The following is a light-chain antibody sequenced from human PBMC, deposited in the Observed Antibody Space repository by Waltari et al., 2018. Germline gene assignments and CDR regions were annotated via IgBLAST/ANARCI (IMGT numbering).Light chain of an antibody. J-gene: IGKJ4*01. Sequence: EIVLTQSPATLSLSPGERATLSCRASQSVSSSLAWYQQKPGQAPRLLIYGASNRATGSSDTFSGSGSGTDFTLTISSLEPEDFAVYYCQQYINWPLTVGGGTKVEIE. CDR3: QQYINWPLT. CDR2: GAS. V-gene: IGKV3-15*01. CDR1: QSVSSS.